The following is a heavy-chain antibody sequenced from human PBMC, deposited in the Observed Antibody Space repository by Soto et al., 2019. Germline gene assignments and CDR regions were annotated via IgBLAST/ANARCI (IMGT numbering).Heavy chain of an antibody. D-gene: IGHD1-1*01. Sequence: QITLKESSPTLVKPTQPLTLTCSFSGFSLYTGGVGVGWIRQPPGNALEWLALLYWDDTRRYNPSLKNTLTIAKDTSENQVVLTVTDMGPVDTGTYFCAHYTTDTYFDVWGKGATVTVSS. CDR1: GFSLYTGGVG. J-gene: IGHJ6*04. CDR3: AHYTTDTYFDV. V-gene: IGHV2-5*02. CDR2: LYWDDTR.